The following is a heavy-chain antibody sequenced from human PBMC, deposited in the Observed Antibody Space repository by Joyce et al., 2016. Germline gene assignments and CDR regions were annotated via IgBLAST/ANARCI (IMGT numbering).Heavy chain of an antibody. V-gene: IGHV3-23*01. CDR3: AKDTITMIVVVILDY. J-gene: IGHJ4*02. D-gene: IGHD3-22*01. Sequence: EVQLLESGGGLVQPGGSLRLSCAGSGFTFSSYALSWVRQAAGEGLGWVSVISGSGGSTYYADSVKGRFTIARDNSKNTLYLQMNSLRAEDTAVYYCAKDTITMIVVVILDYWGQGTLVTVSS. CDR1: GFTFSSYA. CDR2: ISGSGGST.